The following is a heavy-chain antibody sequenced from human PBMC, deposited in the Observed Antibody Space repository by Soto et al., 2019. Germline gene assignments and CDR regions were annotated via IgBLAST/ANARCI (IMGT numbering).Heavy chain of an antibody. V-gene: IGHV3-74*01. CDR3: ASEYGINRFDP. Sequence: GESLKISCAASGFTFSSYWMHWVRQAPGKGLVWVSRINSDRSSTSYADSVQGRFTISRDNAKNTLYLQMNSLTAEDTAVYCCASEYGINRFDPWGQGTLVTVSS. D-gene: IGHD2-15*01. CDR2: INSDRSST. J-gene: IGHJ5*02. CDR1: GFTFSSYW.